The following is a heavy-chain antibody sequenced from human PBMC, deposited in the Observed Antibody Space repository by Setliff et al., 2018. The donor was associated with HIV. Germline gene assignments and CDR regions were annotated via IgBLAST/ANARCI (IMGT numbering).Heavy chain of an antibody. Sequence: SVKVSCKASGGTFSGYAINWVRQAPGQGLEWLGNIIPNVGVVYYAQRFQGRVTITTVQSTSTAYMELSSLRSEDTAVYYCARGWIEQQLVWNYWGQGTLVTVSS. D-gene: IGHD6-13*01. V-gene: IGHV1-69*04. CDR3: ARGWIEQQLVWNY. CDR2: IIPNVGVV. CDR1: GGTFSGYA. J-gene: IGHJ4*02.